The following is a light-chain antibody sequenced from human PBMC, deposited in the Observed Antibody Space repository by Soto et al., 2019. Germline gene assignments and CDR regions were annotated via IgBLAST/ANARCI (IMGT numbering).Light chain of an antibody. J-gene: IGLJ1*01. CDR2: LND. CDR1: FSNIGDNA. Sequence: QSVLTQPPSLSATAGQRVNISCSGSFSNIGDNAVNWYQQLPGAAPKLLIYLNDQRPSGVPDRFSGSKSGTSAFLAISGLQSEDEADYYCAAWDDSLNALFGTGTKV. CDR3: AAWDDSLNAL. V-gene: IGLV1-44*01.